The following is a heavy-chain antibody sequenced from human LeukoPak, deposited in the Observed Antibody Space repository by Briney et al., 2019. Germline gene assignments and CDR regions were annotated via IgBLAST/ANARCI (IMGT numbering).Heavy chain of an antibody. V-gene: IGHV3-7*01. Sequence: GGSLRLSCAASGFTFSNAWMSWVRQAPGKGLEWVANIKQDGSEKYYVDSVKGRFTISRDNAKNSLYLQMNSLRAEDTAVYYCARDATAGLGMDYWGQGTLVTVSS. J-gene: IGHJ4*02. CDR2: IKQDGSEK. D-gene: IGHD6-19*01. CDR3: ARDATAGLGMDY. CDR1: GFTFSNAW.